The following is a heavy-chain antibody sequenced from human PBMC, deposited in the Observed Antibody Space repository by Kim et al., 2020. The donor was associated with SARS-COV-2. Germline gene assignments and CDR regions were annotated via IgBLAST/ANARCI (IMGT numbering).Heavy chain of an antibody. J-gene: IGHJ5*02. CDR3: ARLGRIVVVPAAMRRIQNNWFDP. Sequence: SETLSLTCAVYGGSFSGYYWSWIRQPPGKGLEWIGEINHSGSTNYNPSLKSRVTISVDTSKNQFSLKLSSVTAADTAVYYCARLGRIVVVPAAMRRIQNNWFDPWGQGTLVTVSS. CDR2: INHSGST. D-gene: IGHD2-2*01. V-gene: IGHV4-34*01. CDR1: GGSFSGYY.